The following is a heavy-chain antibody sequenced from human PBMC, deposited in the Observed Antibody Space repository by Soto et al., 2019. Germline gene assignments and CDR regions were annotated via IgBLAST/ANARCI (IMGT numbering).Heavy chain of an antibody. CDR2: ISAYNGNT. V-gene: IGHV1-18*04. Sequence: ASVKVSCKASGYTFTSYGISWVRQAPGQGLEWMGWISAYNGNTNYAQKPQGRVTMTTDTSTSTAYMELRSLRSDDTAVYYCARDGGGSYVYYYYGMDVWGQGTTVTVSS. D-gene: IGHD1-26*01. CDR1: GYTFTSYG. J-gene: IGHJ6*02. CDR3: ARDGGGSYVYYYYGMDV.